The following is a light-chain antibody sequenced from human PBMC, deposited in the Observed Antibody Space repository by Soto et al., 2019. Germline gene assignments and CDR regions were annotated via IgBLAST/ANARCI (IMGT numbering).Light chain of an antibody. CDR3: QQYYSTSPIT. Sequence: DIVMTQSPDSLAVSLGERATINCKSRQSVLYSSNNKNYLAWYQQKPGQPPKLLIYWASTRESGVPDRFSGSGSGTDYTLTISRLQAEDVAVYYCQQYYSTSPITVGQGTRREIK. J-gene: IGKJ5*01. CDR2: WAS. CDR1: QSVLYSSNNKNY. V-gene: IGKV4-1*01.